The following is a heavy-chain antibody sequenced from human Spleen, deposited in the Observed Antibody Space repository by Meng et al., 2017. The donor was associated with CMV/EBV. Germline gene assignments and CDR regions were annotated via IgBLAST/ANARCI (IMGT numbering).Heavy chain of an antibody. J-gene: IGHJ4*02. CDR1: CY. D-gene: IGHD3-3*01. CDR2: ISHSGST. V-gene: IGHV4-34*01. Sequence: CYWNWIRQPTGKGLEWIGEISHSGSTNYNPSLKSRVTLSLDTSKNQFSLKLNSVAAADTAVYYCARGQSRIIHLTRTLLHHHYFDSWGQGVLVTVSS. CDR3: ARGQSRIIHLTRTLLHHHYFDS.